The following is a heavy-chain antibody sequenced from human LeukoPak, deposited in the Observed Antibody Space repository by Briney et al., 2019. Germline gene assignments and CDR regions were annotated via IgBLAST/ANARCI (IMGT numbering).Heavy chain of an antibody. J-gene: IGHJ5*02. V-gene: IGHV3-30-3*01. Sequence: GGSLRLSCAASGFTFSSYAMHWVRQAPGKGLEWVAVISYDGSNKYYADSVKGRFTISRDNSKNTLYLQMNSLRAEDTAVYYCAKDKNPYSSGWYDPWGQGTLVTVSS. CDR1: GFTFSSYA. D-gene: IGHD6-19*01. CDR3: AKDKNPYSSGWYDP. CDR2: ISYDGSNK.